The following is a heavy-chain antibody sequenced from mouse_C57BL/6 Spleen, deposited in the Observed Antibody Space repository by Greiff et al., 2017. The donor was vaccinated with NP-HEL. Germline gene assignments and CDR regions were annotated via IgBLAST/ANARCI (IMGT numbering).Heavy chain of an antibody. CDR1: GFTFSDYG. J-gene: IGHJ4*01. Sequence: EVQLVESGGGLVKPGGSLKLSCAASGFTFSDYGMHWVRQAPEKGLEWVAYISSGSSTIYYADTVKGRFTISRDNAKNNLFLQMTSLRSEDTAMYYCARSYYDYDEGYAMDYWGQGTSVTVSS. V-gene: IGHV5-17*01. D-gene: IGHD2-4*01. CDR2: ISSGSSTI. CDR3: ARSYYDYDEGYAMDY.